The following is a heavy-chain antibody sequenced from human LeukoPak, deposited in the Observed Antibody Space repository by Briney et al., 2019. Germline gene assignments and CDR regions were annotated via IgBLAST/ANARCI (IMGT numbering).Heavy chain of an antibody. V-gene: IGHV3-30*18. CDR2: ISYDGSNK. D-gene: IGHD5-18*01. J-gene: IGHJ4*02. CDR3: AKVGYSYGYGNLDY. CDR1: GFTFSSYG. Sequence: GGSLRLSCAASGFTFSSYGMHWVRQAPGKGLEWVAVISYDGSNKYYADSVKGRFTISRDNSKNTLYLQMNSLRAEDTAVYYCAKVGYSYGYGNLDYWGQGTLVTVSS.